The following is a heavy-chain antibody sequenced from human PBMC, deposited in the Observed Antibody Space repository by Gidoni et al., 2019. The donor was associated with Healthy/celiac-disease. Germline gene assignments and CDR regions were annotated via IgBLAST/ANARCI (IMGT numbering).Heavy chain of an antibody. V-gene: IGHV4-34*01. CDR1: GGSFSGYY. J-gene: IGHJ4*02. D-gene: IGHD6-13*01. Sequence: QVQLQQWGAALSTPAETLSLTCAVYGGSFSGYYWSWIRQPPGKGLEWIGEINHSGSTNYNPSLKSRVTISVDTSKNQFSLKLSSVTAADTAVYYCARGVGAAAGYDYWGQGTLVTVSS. CDR3: ARGVGAAAGYDY. CDR2: INHSGST.